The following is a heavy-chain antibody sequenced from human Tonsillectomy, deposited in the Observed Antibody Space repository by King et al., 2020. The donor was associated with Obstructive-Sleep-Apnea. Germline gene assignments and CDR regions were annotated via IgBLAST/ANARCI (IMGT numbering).Heavy chain of an antibody. J-gene: IGHJ4*02. Sequence: HVQLVESGGGVVQPGGSLRLSCAASGFTFSSYGMHWVRQAPGKGLEWVAFLRYDGSNQYYTDSVKGRFTISRDDSKNTLYLHMNSLRTEATSVYSCANDLGYRFDCWGQGTLVTVSS. CDR1: GFTFSSYG. CDR3: ANDLGYRFDC. D-gene: IGHD2-2*01. V-gene: IGHV3-30*02. CDR2: LRYDGSNQ.